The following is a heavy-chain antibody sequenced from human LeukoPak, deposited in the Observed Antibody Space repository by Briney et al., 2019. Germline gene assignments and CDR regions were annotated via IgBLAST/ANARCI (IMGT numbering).Heavy chain of an antibody. D-gene: IGHD6-19*01. CDR3: ARTGGYSSGWYQFDY. CDR2: IYTSGST. V-gene: IGHV4-4*09. Sequence: SETLSLTCTVSGGSISSYYWSWIRQPPGKGLEWIGYIYTSGSTNYNPSLKSRVTISVDTSKNQFSLKVSSVTAADTAVYYCARTGGYSSGWYQFDYWGQGTLVTVSS. CDR1: GGSISSYY. J-gene: IGHJ4*02.